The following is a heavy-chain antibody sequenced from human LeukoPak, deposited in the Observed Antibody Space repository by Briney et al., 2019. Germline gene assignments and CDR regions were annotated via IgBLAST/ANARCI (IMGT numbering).Heavy chain of an antibody. V-gene: IGHV1-69*13. D-gene: IGHD3-16*01. CDR2: IIPIFGTA. CDR3: VLRLGESPNDAFDI. J-gene: IGHJ3*02. CDR1: GGTFSSYA. Sequence: SVKVSCKASGGTFSSYAISWVRQAPGQGLEWMGGIIPIFGTANYAQKFQGRVTITADESTSTAYMELSSLRSEDTAVYYCVLRLGESPNDAFDIWGRGTMVTVSS.